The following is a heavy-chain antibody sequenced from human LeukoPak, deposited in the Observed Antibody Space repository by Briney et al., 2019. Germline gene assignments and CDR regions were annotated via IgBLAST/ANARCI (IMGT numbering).Heavy chain of an antibody. CDR2: IIPILGIA. V-gene: IGHV1-69*02. D-gene: IGHD3-3*01. J-gene: IGHJ1*01. CDR1: GGTFNSYT. CDR3: AGGPYYDFWSGYKGEYFQH. Sequence: PVKVSCKASGGTFNSYTISWVRQAPGQGLEWMGRIIPILGIANYAQKFQGRVTITADKSPSTAYMELSSLRSEDTAVYYCAGGPYYDFWSGYKGEYFQHWGQGTLVTVSS.